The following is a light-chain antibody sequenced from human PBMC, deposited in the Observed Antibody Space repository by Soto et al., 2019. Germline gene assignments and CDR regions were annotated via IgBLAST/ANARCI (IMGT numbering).Light chain of an antibody. V-gene: IGKV2-28*01. J-gene: IGKJ5*01. CDR2: SGS. CDR3: MQALQTIT. Sequence: ETVMTQSPLSLPVTPGEPASISCRSSQSLLHSNGYNYLDWYLQKPGQSPQLLIYSGSNRASGVHDRFSGSRSGTDFTLKIRRVEAEDVGVYYCMQALQTITCGQGTRLEIK. CDR1: QSLLHSNGYNY.